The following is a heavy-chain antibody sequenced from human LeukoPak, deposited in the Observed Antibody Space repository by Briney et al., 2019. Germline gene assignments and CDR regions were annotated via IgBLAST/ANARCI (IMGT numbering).Heavy chain of an antibody. CDR1: GGTFSSYA. Sequence: ASVKVSCKASGGTFSSYAISWVRQAPGQGLEWMGGIIPIFGTANYAQKFQGRVTITTDESTSTAHMELSSLRSEDTAVYYCARAAQVAFDIWGQGTMVTVSS. CDR2: IIPIFGTA. V-gene: IGHV1-69*05. CDR3: ARAAQVAFDI. D-gene: IGHD6-6*01. J-gene: IGHJ3*02.